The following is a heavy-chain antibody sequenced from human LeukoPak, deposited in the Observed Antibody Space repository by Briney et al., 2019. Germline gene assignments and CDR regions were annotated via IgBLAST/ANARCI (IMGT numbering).Heavy chain of an antibody. J-gene: IGHJ2*01. V-gene: IGHV1-2*02. CDR2: INPNSGDT. Sequence: GDSVKVSCKASGYTFTGFYMHGVRQAPGQGLEWMGWINPNSGDTNYTQKFQGRVTMTRDTSISTAYMELTRLRSDDTAGYYCARSYVAAALLDLWGRGTLVTVSS. CDR1: GYTFTGFY. CDR3: ARSYVAAALLDL. D-gene: IGHD6-13*01.